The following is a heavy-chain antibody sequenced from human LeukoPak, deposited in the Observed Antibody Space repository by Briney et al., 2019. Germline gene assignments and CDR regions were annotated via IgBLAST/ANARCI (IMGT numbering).Heavy chain of an antibody. CDR3: AKAGYDILTGYYSFDY. Sequence: GGSLRLLCAASGFTFSSYAMRGAREARGKGLGWGSAISGSGGSTYYADSVKGRFTISRDNSKNTLYLQMNSLRAEDTAVYYCAKAGYDILTGYYSFDYWGQGTLVTVSS. CDR2: ISGSGGST. D-gene: IGHD3-9*01. J-gene: IGHJ4*02. V-gene: IGHV3-23*01. CDR1: GFTFSSYA.